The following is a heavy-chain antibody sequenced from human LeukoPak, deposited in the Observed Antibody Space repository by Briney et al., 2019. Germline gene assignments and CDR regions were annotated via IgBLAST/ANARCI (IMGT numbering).Heavy chain of an antibody. Sequence: GGSLRLSCAASGFTFSSYSMNWVRQAPGKGLEWVSSISSSSSYIYYADSVKGRFTISRANAKNSLYLQMNSLRAEDTAVYYCASARIVGAPSAFDIWGQGTMVTVSS. V-gene: IGHV3-21*01. CDR3: ASARIVGAPSAFDI. CDR1: GFTFSSYS. CDR2: ISSSSSYI. J-gene: IGHJ3*02. D-gene: IGHD1-26*01.